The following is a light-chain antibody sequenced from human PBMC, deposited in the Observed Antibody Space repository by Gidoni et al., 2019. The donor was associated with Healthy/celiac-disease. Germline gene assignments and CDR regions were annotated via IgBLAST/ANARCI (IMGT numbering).Light chain of an antibody. V-gene: IGLV2-14*01. CDR1: SSDVGGYNY. CDR2: DVS. Sequence: QSALTQPAPVSGSPGQSITISCTGTSSDVGGYNYVSWYQQHPGKAPKLMIYDVSNRPPGVSNRFSGSKSGNTTSLTISGLQAEDEADYYCSSYTSSSTLFGGGTKLTVL. CDR3: SSYTSSSTL. J-gene: IGLJ3*02.